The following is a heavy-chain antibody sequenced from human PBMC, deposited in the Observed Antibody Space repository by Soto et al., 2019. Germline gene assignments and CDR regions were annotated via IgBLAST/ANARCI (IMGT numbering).Heavy chain of an antibody. CDR2: INPNSGGT. V-gene: IGHV1-2*04. CDR3: ARGPPTKSGSYEFDY. J-gene: IGHJ4*02. D-gene: IGHD1-26*01. Sequence: ASVKVSCKASGYTFTGYYMHWVRQAPGQGLEWMGWINPNSGGTNYAQKFQGWVTMTRDTSISTAYMELSRLRSDDTAVYYCARGPPTKSGSYEFDYWGQGTLVTVS. CDR1: GYTFTGYY.